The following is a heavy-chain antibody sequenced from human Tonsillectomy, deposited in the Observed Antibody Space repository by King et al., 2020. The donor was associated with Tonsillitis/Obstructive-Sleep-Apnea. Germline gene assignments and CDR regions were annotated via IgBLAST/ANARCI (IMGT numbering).Heavy chain of an antibody. CDR2: IYYSGST. V-gene: IGHV4-59*01. Sequence: VQLQESGPGLVKPSETLSLTCTVSGGSISSYYWSWIRPPPGKGLEWIGYIYYSGSTNYNPSLKSRVTISVDTSKNQFSLKLSSVTAADTAVYYCARGGGNSQREAEFDYWGQGTLVTVSS. CDR1: GGSISSYY. J-gene: IGHJ4*02. D-gene: IGHD4-23*01. CDR3: ARGGGNSQREAEFDY.